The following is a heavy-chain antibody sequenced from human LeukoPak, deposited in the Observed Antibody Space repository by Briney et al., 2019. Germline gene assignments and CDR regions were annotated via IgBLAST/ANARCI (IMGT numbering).Heavy chain of an antibody. CDR2: ISHDGSNI. CDR3: AKDPYLVVVAICNYLEP. Sequence: GGSLRLSCAASGFTFYNYGMHWVRQAPGKGLEWVAVISHDGSNIHYGDSVKGRFTISRDNSKNTLYLQMNSLRVEDTAVYYCAKDPYLVVVAICNYLEPWGQGTLVSVS. D-gene: IGHD2-21*01. V-gene: IGHV3-30*18. J-gene: IGHJ5*02. CDR1: GFTFYNYG.